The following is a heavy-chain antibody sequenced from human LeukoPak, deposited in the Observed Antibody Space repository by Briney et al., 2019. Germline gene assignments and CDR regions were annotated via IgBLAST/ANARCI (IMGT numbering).Heavy chain of an antibody. J-gene: IGHJ4*02. V-gene: IGHV1-2*02. Sequence: ASVTVSCTASGYTFTCYYMHWVRQAPGQGLEWMGWINPNSGGTNYAQKFQGRVTMTRDTSISTAYMELSRLRSDDTAVYYCAREIVKGLLWFGELLPWGQGTLVTVSS. D-gene: IGHD3-10*01. CDR1: GYTFTCYY. CDR3: AREIVKGLLWFGELLP. CDR2: INPNSGGT.